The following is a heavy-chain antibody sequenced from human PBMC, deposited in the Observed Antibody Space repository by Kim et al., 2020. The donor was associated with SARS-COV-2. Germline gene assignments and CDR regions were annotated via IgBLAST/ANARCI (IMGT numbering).Heavy chain of an antibody. CDR2: IFHDGST. V-gene: IGHV4-39*01. J-gene: IGHJ4*02. Sequence: SETLSLTCSVSGDSISSSDYYWGWIRQPPGKRLEWVASIFHDGSTYYSPSLKSRLTTSVDTSKNQFSLRLTSVTAADTAVYYCARHKRSWPFDSWGQGTLVTASS. CDR1: GDSISSSDYY. CDR3: ARHKRSWPFDS.